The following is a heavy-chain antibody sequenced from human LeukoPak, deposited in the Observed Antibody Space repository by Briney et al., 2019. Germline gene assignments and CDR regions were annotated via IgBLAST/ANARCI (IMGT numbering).Heavy chain of an antibody. V-gene: IGHV3-33*06. D-gene: IGHD1-20*01. CDR3: AKMVTGHNYFDP. CDR2: IWYDGSNK. CDR1: GFTFSSYG. Sequence: GGSLRLSCAASGFTFSSYGMHWVRQAPGKGLEWVAVIWYDGSNKYYADSVKGRFTISRDNSKNTLYLQMNSLRAEDTAIYYCAKMVTGHNYFDPWGQGTLVTVSS. J-gene: IGHJ5*02.